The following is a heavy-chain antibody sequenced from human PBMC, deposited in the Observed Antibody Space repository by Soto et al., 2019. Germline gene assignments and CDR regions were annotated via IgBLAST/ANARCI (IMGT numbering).Heavy chain of an antibody. CDR1: GFTFSSYA. CDR3: ARGAHIAAAEYSYYGMDV. J-gene: IGHJ6*02. V-gene: IGHV3-30-3*01. CDR2: ISYDGSNK. D-gene: IGHD6-13*01. Sequence: QVQLVESGGGVVQPGRSLRLSCAASGFTFSSYAMHWVRQAPGKGLEWVAVISYDGSNKYYADSVKGRFTISRDNSKNTLYLQMNSLRAEDTAVYYCARGAHIAAAEYSYYGMDVWGQGTTVTVSS.